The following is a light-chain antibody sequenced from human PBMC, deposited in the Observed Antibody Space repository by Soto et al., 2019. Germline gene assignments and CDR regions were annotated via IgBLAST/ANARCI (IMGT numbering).Light chain of an antibody. CDR1: SSDVGGYNY. CDR3: SSYTSSSTRV. Sequence: QSVLTQPASVSGSPGQSITISCTGTSSDVGGYNYVSWYQQHPGKAPKLMSYDVSNRPSVVSNRFSGSKSGNTASLTISGLQAEDEDDYYCSSYTSSSTRVFGTGTKLTVL. V-gene: IGLV2-14*01. CDR2: DVS. J-gene: IGLJ1*01.